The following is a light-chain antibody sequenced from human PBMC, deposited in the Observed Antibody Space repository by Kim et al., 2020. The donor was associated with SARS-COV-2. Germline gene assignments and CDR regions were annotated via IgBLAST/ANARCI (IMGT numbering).Light chain of an antibody. CDR2: KDS. J-gene: IGLJ3*02. Sequence: SYELTQPPSVSVSPGQTARITCSGDALPKQYAYWYQQKPGQAPVLVIYKDSERPSGIPERFSGSSSGTTVTLTISGVQAEDEAAYYCQSADSSGTYEVFG. CDR3: QSADSSGTYEV. CDR1: ALPKQY. V-gene: IGLV3-25*03.